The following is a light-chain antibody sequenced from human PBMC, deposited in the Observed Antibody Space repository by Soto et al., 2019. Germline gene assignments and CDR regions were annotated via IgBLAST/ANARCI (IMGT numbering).Light chain of an antibody. V-gene: IGKV1-5*03. CDR1: QSISSW. Sequence: DIQMTQSPSTLSASVGDRVTITCWASQSISSWLAWYQQKPGKAPKLLMYKASSLESGVPSRSSVSGSGTEFTLTISNLQPDDFATYYCQQYKSYSPYTFGQGPKLEIK. J-gene: IGKJ2*01. CDR2: KAS. CDR3: QQYKSYSPYT.